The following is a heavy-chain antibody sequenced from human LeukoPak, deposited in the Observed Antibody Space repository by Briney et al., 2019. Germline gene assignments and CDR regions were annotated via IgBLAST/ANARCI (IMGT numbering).Heavy chain of an antibody. CDR1: GFTFSSYK. D-gene: IGHD4-17*01. V-gene: IGHV3-21*01. CDR2: ISGSSGYI. Sequence: NPGGSLRLSCAASGFTFSSYKMNWVRQAPGKGLEWVSSISGSSGYIYYADSVKGRFTISRDNAKNSLYLQMNSLSAEDTAVYYCARDGYGDHLPASYWGQGTLVTVSS. CDR3: ARDGYGDHLPASY. J-gene: IGHJ4*02.